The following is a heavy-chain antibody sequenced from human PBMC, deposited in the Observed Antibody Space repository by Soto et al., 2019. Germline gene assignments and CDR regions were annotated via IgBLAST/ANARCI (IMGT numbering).Heavy chain of an antibody. D-gene: IGHD6-6*01. CDR1: GYTFTGYY. J-gene: IGHJ6*02. CDR2: INPNSGGT. Sequence: ASVKVSCKASGYTFTGYYMHWVRQAPGQGLEWMGWINPNSGGTNYAQKFQGRVTMTRDTSISTAYMELSRLRSDDTAVYYCARDLSPSIAALRGGYYYYGMDVWGQGTTVTVSS. V-gene: IGHV1-2*02. CDR3: ARDLSPSIAALRGGYYYYGMDV.